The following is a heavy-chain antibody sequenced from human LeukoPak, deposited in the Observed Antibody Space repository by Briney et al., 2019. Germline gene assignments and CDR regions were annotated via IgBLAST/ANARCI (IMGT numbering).Heavy chain of an antibody. CDR3: ATMQGYSGYDSLTTFNWFDP. CDR1: GFTFSSYE. J-gene: IGHJ5*02. D-gene: IGHD5-12*01. CDR2: ISSSGSTI. Sequence: GGSQRLSCAASGFTFSSYEMNWVRQAPGKGLEWVSYISSSGSTIYYADSLKGRFTISRDNAKNSLYLQMNSLRAEDTAVYYCATMQGYSGYDSLTTFNWFDPWGQGTLVTVSS. V-gene: IGHV3-48*03.